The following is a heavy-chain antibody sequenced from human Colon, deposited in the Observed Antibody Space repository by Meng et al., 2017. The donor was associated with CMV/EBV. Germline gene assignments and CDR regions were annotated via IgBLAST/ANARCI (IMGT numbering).Heavy chain of an antibody. CDR1: GFTFDSYA. CDR3: AQDPTYYDVVTGHPEGKRFDP. CDR2: ISFDGRNT. V-gene: IGHV3-30*04. D-gene: IGHD3-9*01. J-gene: IGHJ5*02. Sequence: GGSLRLSCSPSGFTFDSYAMHWVRQTPGKGLEWVALISFDGRNTYYADSVKGRFTISRDNSKNTLSLEMNSLRAEDTAVYYCAQDPTYYDVVTGHPEGKRFDPWGQGTLVTVSS.